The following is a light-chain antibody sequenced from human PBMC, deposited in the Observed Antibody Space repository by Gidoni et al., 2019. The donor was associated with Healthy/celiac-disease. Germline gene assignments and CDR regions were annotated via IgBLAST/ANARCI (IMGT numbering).Light chain of an antibody. CDR1: QSVSSSY. CDR3: QQYGSSSVT. J-gene: IGKJ1*01. Sequence: EIVLTQSPCTLSLSPGERATLSCRASQSVSSSYLAWYQQKPGQAPRLLIYGASSRATGIPDRFSGSGSGTDFTLTISRLEPEDFAVYYCQQYGSSSVTFGQGTKVEIK. V-gene: IGKV3-20*01. CDR2: GAS.